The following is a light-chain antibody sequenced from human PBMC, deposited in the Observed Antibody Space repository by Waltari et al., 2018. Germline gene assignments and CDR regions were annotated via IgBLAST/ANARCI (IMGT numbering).Light chain of an antibody. CDR3: QQNYSIPVT. Sequence: DIELTQSTASLSLSAGERGTISCRASQSISSNLNWYQQKPGQSPTLLIYASSIRQAGFPSRFIGSGSGTDFILTITRLQPEDFAMYYCQQNYSIPVTFGQGTKVEIK. V-gene: IGKV1-39*01. CDR1: QSISSN. J-gene: IGKJ1*01. CDR2: ASS.